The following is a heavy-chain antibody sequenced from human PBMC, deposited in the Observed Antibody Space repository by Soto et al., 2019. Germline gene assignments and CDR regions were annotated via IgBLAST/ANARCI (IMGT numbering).Heavy chain of an antibody. V-gene: IGHV5-51*01. D-gene: IGHD5-18*01. CDR2: IYPGDSDT. CDR3: ARHREVQLWLSYYYGMDV. CDR1: GYSFTSYW. Sequence: GESLMISCQGSGYSFTSYWIGWVRQMPGKGLEWTGIIYPGDSDTRYSPSFQGQVTISADKSISTAYLQWSSLKASDTAMYYCARHREVQLWLSYYYGMDVWGQGTTVTVAS. J-gene: IGHJ6*02.